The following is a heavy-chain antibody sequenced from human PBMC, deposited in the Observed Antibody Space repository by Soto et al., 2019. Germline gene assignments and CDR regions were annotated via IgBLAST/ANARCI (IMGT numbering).Heavy chain of an antibody. CDR3: AKGTMEIVYYYGMDV. D-gene: IGHD5-12*01. CDR2: ISWNSGSI. Sequence: GGSLRLSCAASGFTFDDYAMHWVRQAPGKGLEWVSGISWNSGSIGYADSVKGRFTISRDNAKNSLYLQMNSLRAEDTALYDCAKGTMEIVYYYGMDVWGQGTTVTVSS. J-gene: IGHJ6*02. CDR1: GFTFDDYA. V-gene: IGHV3-9*01.